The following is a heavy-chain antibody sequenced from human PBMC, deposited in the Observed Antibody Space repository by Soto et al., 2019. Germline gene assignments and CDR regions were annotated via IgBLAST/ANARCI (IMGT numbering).Heavy chain of an antibody. CDR3: ARGDVTVITGPPRY. CDR2: IYPEYSET. Sequence: PGGSLKVSCQASGYTFSDYWIGCVRQMPGKGLEWMGIIYPEYSETKYRPSFQGHVIMSVDKSLNTAYLQWSSLKASDTAMYYCARGDVTVITGPPRYCGQGTQVTVS. CDR1: GYTFSDYW. J-gene: IGHJ4*02. D-gene: IGHD1-20*01. V-gene: IGHV5-51*01.